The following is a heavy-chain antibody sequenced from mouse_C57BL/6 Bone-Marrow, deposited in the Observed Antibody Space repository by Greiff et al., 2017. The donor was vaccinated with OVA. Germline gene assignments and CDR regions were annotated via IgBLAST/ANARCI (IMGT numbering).Heavy chain of an antibody. V-gene: IGHV3-6*01. CDR1: GYSITSGYY. Sequence: ESGPGLVKPSQSLSLTCSVTGYSITSGYYWNWIRQFPGNKLEWMGYISYDGSNNYNPSLKNRISITRDTSKNQFFLKLNSVTTEDTATYYCAREGPGYFDVWGTGTTVTVSS. J-gene: IGHJ1*03. CDR3: AREGPGYFDV. CDR2: ISYDGSN.